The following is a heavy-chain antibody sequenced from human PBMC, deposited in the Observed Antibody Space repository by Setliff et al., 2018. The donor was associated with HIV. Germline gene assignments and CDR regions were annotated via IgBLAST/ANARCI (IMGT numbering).Heavy chain of an antibody. CDR2: INNDETIT. J-gene: IGHJ4*02. D-gene: IGHD5-12*01. CDR3: APVRDGYNYFFDY. Sequence: LRLSCAASGFTFYSYWMHWVRQAPGKGLMWVSHINNDETITKYADSVKGRFTISRDNAKNTVYLQMNSLRPEDTAVYYCAPVRDGYNYFFDYWGQGTLVTVSS. V-gene: IGHV3-74*01. CDR1: GFTFYSYW.